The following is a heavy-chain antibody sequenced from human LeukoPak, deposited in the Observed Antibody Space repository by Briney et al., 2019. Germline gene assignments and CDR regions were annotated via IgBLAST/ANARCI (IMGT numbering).Heavy chain of an antibody. D-gene: IGHD2-21*02. Sequence: SVKVSCKASGGTFSSYAISWVRQAPGQGLEWMGSIIPILGIANYAQKFQGRVTITADKSTSTAYMELSSLRSEDTAVYYCARDMVDCGGDCSFDYWGQGTPVTVSS. V-gene: IGHV1-69*04. CDR2: IIPILGIA. CDR1: GGTFSSYA. J-gene: IGHJ4*02. CDR3: ARDMVDCGGDCSFDY.